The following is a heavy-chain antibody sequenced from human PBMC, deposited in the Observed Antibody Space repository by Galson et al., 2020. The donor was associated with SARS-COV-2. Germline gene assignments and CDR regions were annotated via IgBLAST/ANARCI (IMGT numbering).Heavy chain of an antibody. CDR3: ARTQYDSRGYDY. CDR1: GGSIGFYY. D-gene: IGHD3-22*01. CDR2: IYYRGST. V-gene: IGHV4-59*01. Sequence: SETLLTCTVSGGSIGFYYWSWIRQPPGKGLEWIGYIYYRGSTNYSPSLKSRVTMSVDTSENQFSLNLSSVTAADTAVYYCARTQYDSRGYDYWGQGTLVTVSS. J-gene: IGHJ4*02.